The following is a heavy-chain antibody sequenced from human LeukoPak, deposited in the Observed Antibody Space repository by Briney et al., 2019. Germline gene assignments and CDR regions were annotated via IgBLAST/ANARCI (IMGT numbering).Heavy chain of an antibody. J-gene: IGHJ4*02. CDR3: AKATGTFYYFDY. D-gene: IGHD1-1*01. CDR1: GGSISSFY. V-gene: IGHV4-59*01. CDR2: MYYSGST. Sequence: PETLSLTCTVSGGSISSFYWSWIRQPPGKGLEWIGYMYYSGSTNYNPSLKSRVTISVDTSKTQFSLKLSSVTAADTAVYYCAKATGTFYYFDYWGQGTLVTVSS.